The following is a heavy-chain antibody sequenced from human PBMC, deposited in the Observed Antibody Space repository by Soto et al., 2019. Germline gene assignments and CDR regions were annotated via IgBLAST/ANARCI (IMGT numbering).Heavy chain of an antibody. Sequence: GGCVRLSCAASGVIFSSYAMSWVRQAPGKGLEWVSAISKSAGNTYYADSVKGRFTISRDNSKNTLYLQMNSLRAEDTAVYYCAKDEGYCSTTSCYSNYWGQGTLVTSPQ. D-gene: IGHD2-2*01. CDR3: AKDEGYCSTTSCYSNY. CDR2: ISKSAGNT. CDR1: GVIFSSYA. V-gene: IGHV3-23*01. J-gene: IGHJ4*02.